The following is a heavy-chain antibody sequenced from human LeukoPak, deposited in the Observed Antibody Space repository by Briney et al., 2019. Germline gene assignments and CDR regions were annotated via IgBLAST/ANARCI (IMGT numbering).Heavy chain of an antibody. D-gene: IGHD5-12*01. Sequence: ASVKVSCKASGYLFTSYYIHWVRQAPGQGLEWVGIITPSDETTAYAQMFQGRVTMTRDTSIGTAYMELSRLRSDDTAVYYCASAYDSAFDYWGQGTLVTVSS. V-gene: IGHV1-46*01. CDR3: ASAYDSAFDY. CDR2: ITPSDETT. CDR1: GYLFTSYY. J-gene: IGHJ4*02.